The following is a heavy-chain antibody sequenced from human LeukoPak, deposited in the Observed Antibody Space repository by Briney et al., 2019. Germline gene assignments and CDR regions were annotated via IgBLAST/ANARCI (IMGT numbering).Heavy chain of an antibody. Sequence: SETLSLTRTVSGGSISSGGYYWSWIRQHPGKGLEWIGYIYYSGSTYYNPSLKSRVTISVDTSKNQFSLNLTSVTAADTAVYYCARGSSSSYVDYWGQGTLVTVSS. CDR3: ARGSSSSYVDY. V-gene: IGHV4-61*08. D-gene: IGHD6-13*01. CDR1: GGSISSGGYY. J-gene: IGHJ4*02. CDR2: IYYSGST.